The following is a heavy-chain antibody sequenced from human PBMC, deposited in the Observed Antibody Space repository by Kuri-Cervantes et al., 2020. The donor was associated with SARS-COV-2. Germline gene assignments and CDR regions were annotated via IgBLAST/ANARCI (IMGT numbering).Heavy chain of an antibody. CDR1: GFTFTDYY. V-gene: IGHV3-11*04. D-gene: IGHD7-27*01. CDR3: ARVGWGSPFDY. CDR2: ITGSGSAM. J-gene: IGHJ4*02. Sequence: GGSLRLSCAASGFTFTDYYMSWIRLTPGKGLEWVSYITGSGSAMYYAESVKGRFTISRDNAKNSLYLQMNSLRAEDTAVYYCARVGWGSPFDYWGQGTLVTVSS.